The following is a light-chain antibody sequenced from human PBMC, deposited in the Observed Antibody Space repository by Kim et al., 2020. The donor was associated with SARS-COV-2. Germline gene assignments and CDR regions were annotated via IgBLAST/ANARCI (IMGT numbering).Light chain of an antibody. CDR3: QHYGTSPLT. J-gene: IGKJ4*01. CDR2: GAS. CDR1: QSVSSSY. Sequence: EIVLTQSPGTLSLSPGERATLSCRASQSVSSSYLAWYQQKPGQAPRLLIYGASRRATGIPDRFSGSGSGTDFTLTISRLEPEDFAVYYCQHYGTSPLTFGGGTKVDIK. V-gene: IGKV3-20*01.